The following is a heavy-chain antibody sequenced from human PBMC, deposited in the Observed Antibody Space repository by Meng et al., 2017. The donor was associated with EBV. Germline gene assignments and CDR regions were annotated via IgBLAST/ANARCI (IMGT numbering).Heavy chain of an antibody. CDR3: VRGPPVGVPGPGDY. V-gene: IGHV1-3*01. J-gene: IGHJ4*02. Sequence: FVQSGGELNNPGASVKVSCKASGYAFTSYILHWVRQAPGQRLEWMGWINVGVGYTKYSQKFQGRVTISSDTSATTGYMELSSLRSEDTAVYYCVRGPPVGVPGPGDYWGQGTLVTVSS. CDR1: GYAFTSYI. CDR2: INVGVGYT. D-gene: IGHD2-21*01.